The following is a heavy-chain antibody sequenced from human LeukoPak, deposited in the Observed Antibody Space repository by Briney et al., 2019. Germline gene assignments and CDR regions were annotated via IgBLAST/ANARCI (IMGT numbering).Heavy chain of an antibody. V-gene: IGHV1-2*02. CDR1: GYTFTGYY. J-gene: IGHJ4*02. CDR3: ARAYYNWNDGCLDY. Sequence: ASVKVSCKASGYTFTGYYMHWVRQAPGQGLEWMGWINPNSGGTNYAQKFQGRVTMTRDTSISTAYMELSRLRSDDMAVYYCARAYYNWNDGCLDYWGQGTLVTVSS. CDR2: INPNSGGT. D-gene: IGHD1-1*01.